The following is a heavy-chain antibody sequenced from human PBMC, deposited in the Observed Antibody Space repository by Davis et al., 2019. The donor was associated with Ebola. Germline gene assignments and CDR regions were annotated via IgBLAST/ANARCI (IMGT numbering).Heavy chain of an antibody. CDR3: TSQIVGATDY. D-gene: IGHD1-26*01. CDR1: GFTFSGSV. Sequence: GESLKISCAASGFTFSGSVMHWVRQASGKGLEWVGRIRSKANSYATAYAASVKGRFTISRDGSKNTAYLQMNSLKTEDTAVYYCTSQIVGATDYWGQGTLVTVSS. CDR2: IRSKANSYAT. J-gene: IGHJ4*02. V-gene: IGHV3-73*01.